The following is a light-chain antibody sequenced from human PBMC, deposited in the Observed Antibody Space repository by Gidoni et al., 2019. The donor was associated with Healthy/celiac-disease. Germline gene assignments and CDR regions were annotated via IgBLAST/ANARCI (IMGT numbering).Light chain of an antibody. Sequence: EIVMTQSPATLSASPGERATLSCRASQSVSSNLAWYQQKPGQAPRLRIYGASTRATGIPARFSGSGFGTEFTLTISSLQSEDFAVYYCQQYNNWPPTFXGXTKVEIK. CDR2: GAS. V-gene: IGKV3-15*01. CDR1: QSVSSN. CDR3: QQYNNWPPT. J-gene: IGKJ4*01.